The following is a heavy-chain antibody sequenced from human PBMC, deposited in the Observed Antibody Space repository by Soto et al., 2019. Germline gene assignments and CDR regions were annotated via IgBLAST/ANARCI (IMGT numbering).Heavy chain of an antibody. CDR3: AKDQSSGIAAAGKKGFDY. CDR2: ISGSGGST. CDR1: GFTFSSYA. V-gene: IGHV3-23*01. J-gene: IGHJ4*02. D-gene: IGHD6-13*01. Sequence: GGSLRLSCAASGFTFSSYAMSWVRQAPGKGLEWVSAISGSGGSTYYADSVKGRFTMSRDNSKNTLYLQMNSLRAEDTAVYYCAKDQSSGIAAAGKKGFDYWGQGTLVTVSS.